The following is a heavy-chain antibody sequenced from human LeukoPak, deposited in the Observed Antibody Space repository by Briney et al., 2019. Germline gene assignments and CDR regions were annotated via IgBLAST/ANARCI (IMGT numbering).Heavy chain of an antibody. CDR2: INHSGTT. CDR3: ARGTYCLDI. J-gene: IGHJ6*02. Sequence: SETLSLTCTVYGGSLSGYFWNGIRQSPGKGLQWMGEINHSGTTNYNPSLESRLTLSLDTSKNLFSLNLRSVTAADAAVYFCARGTYCLDIWGQGTTVIVSS. V-gene: IGHV4-34*01. CDR1: GGSLSGYF.